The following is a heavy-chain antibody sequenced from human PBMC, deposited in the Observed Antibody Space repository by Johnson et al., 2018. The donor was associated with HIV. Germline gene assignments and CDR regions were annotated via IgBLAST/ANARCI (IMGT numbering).Heavy chain of an antibody. CDR1: GFIVSSKY. CDR3: ATKGSKWELIVEGFAV. V-gene: IGHV3-66*02. J-gene: IGHJ3*01. CDR2: LYADGRT. Sequence: VHLVESGGGVVQPGRSLRLSCAASGFIVSSKYMTWFRQAPGKGLEWVSVLYADGRTYYADSVKGRFTVSSDYSENTLYLQRNSLTAEDTAVYYCATKGSKWELIVEGFAVWGQGTMVTVSS. D-gene: IGHD1-26*01.